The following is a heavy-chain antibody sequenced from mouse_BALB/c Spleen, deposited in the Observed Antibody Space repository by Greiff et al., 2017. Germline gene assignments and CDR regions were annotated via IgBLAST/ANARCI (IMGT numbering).Heavy chain of an antibody. CDR2: ILPGSGST. Sequence: QVQLQQSGAELMKPGASVKISCKATGYTFSSYWIEWVKQRPGHGLEWIGEILPGSGSTNYNEKFKGKATFTADTSSNTAYMQLSSLTSEDSAVYYCARQGGNSAWFAYWGQGTLVTVSA. D-gene: IGHD2-1*01. V-gene: IGHV1-9*01. CDR1: GYTFSSYW. CDR3: ARQGGNSAWFAY. J-gene: IGHJ3*01.